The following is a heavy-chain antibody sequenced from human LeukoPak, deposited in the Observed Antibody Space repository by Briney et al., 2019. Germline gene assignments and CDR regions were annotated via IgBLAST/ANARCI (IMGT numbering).Heavy chain of an antibody. CDR3: ARHPKDGYYSTVDYYFDY. V-gene: IGHV4-39*01. CDR2: IHYSGST. Sequence: PSETLSLPCTVSGGSISSSNYYWGWIRQPPGKGLEWIGSIHYSGSTYYNPSLESRVTISVDTSKNQFSLKLSSVTAADTAVYYCARHPKDGYYSTVDYYFDYWGQGTLVTVSS. D-gene: IGHD3-22*01. J-gene: IGHJ4*02. CDR1: GGSISSSNYY.